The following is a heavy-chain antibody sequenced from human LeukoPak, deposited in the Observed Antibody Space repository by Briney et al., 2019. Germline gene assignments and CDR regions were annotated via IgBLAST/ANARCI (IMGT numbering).Heavy chain of an antibody. V-gene: IGHV3-23*01. J-gene: IGHJ6*02. CDR3: AKAGATGDSYYYGMDV. CDR1: GFTFSSYA. CDR2: ISGSGGST. Sequence: GGSLRLSCAASGFTFSSYAMSWVRQAPGKGLEWVSAISGSGGSTYYADSVKGRFTISRDNSKNTLYLQMNSLRAEDTAVYYCAKAGATGDSYYYGMDVWGQGTTVTVSS. D-gene: IGHD1-26*01.